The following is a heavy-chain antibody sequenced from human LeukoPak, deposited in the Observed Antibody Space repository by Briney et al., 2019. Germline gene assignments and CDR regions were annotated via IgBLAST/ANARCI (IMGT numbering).Heavy chain of an antibody. CDR3: TTGIGNYYYY. CDR2: VKSDGSDT. V-gene: IGHV3-74*01. J-gene: IGHJ4*02. D-gene: IGHD3-10*01. Sequence: GGSLRLSCAASGSTFSRYWMHWVRQAPGKGLVWVSRVKSDGSDTIYADSVKGRSTISRDSAKNTLYLQMDSLRAEDTAVYYCTTGIGNYYYYWGQGTLVTVAS. CDR1: GSTFSRYW.